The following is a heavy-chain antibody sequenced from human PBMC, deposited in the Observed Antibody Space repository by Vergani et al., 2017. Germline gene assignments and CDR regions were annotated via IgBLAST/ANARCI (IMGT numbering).Heavy chain of an antibody. CDR3: ARHFPKLGSSVVADSDAFDI. CDR2: IYHSGST. CDR1: GYSISSGYY. J-gene: IGHJ3*02. V-gene: IGHV4-38-2*01. D-gene: IGHD4-23*01. Sequence: QVQLQDSGPGLVKPSETLSLTCAVSGYSISSGYYWGWIRQPPGKGLEWIGSIYHSGSTYYNPSLMSRVTISVDTSKNQFSLKLSSVTAADTAVSYCARHFPKLGSSVVADSDAFDIWGQGTMVTVSS.